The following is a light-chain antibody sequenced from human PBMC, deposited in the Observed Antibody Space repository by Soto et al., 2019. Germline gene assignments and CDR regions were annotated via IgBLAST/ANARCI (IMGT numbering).Light chain of an antibody. J-gene: IGKJ1*01. V-gene: IGKV3D-15*01. CDR3: QQYNDWPQT. CDR2: AAS. CDR1: QSVTTK. Sequence: EIVMTQSPATLSVSPGERATLSCRASQSVTTKLAWYQQKPGQAPRLLIYAASTRASGIPARFSGSGSGTEFTLSISSLQSEDFAVYYCQQYNDWPQTFGLGTKVEIK.